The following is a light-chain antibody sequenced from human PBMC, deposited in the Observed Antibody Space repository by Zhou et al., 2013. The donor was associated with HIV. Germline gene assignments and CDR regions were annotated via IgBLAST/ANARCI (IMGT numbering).Light chain of an antibody. Sequence: DIQMTQSPSTLSASVGDRVTITCRANETVGRSLAWYQQKLGKAPTLLIYKTSTLETRVPSRFSGSGSGIDFTLTITGLQPDDLATYFCQQYKSFLLSFGGGTSVEIK. CDR1: ETVGRS. CDR3: QQYKSFLLS. V-gene: IGKV1-5*03. CDR2: KTS. J-gene: IGKJ4*01.